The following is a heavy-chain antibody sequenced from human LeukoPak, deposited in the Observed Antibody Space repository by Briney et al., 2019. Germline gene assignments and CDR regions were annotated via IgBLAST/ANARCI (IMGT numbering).Heavy chain of an antibody. CDR2: ISYDGSDK. CDR1: GFNFSNYA. CDR3: ATPGGSGWHPLDY. V-gene: IGHV3-30*03. D-gene: IGHD6-19*01. J-gene: IGHJ4*02. Sequence: GGSLRLSCTASGFNFSNYAIHWVRQAPDKGLEWVALISYDGSDKYYADSVMGRFTMSRDNSKNTLYLQMNSLRAEDTALYYCATPGGSGWHPLDYWGQGTLVTVSS.